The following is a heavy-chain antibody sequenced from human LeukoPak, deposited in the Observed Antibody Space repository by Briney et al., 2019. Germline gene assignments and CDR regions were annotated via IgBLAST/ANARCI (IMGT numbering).Heavy chain of an antibody. CDR2: IYYSGST. V-gene: IGHV4-59*01. CDR3: ARAGMHYEIDY. CDR1: GGSISSYY. J-gene: IGHJ4*02. D-gene: IGHD3-16*01. Sequence: SETLSLTCTVSGGSISSYYWSWIRQPPGKGLEWIGYIYYSGSTNYNPSLKSRVTISVDTSKNQFSLKLSSVTAADTAVYYCARAGMHYEIDYWGQGTLVTVSS.